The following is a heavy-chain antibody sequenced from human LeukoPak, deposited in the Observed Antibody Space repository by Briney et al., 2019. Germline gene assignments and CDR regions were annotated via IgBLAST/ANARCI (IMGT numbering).Heavy chain of an antibody. CDR2: IYHSGIT. CDR3: ARATLKYSSSPLDY. Sequence: NPSETLSLTCSVSGGSINNNDYYWSWIRQPPGKGLEWIGYIYHSGITYYNPALKSRVTISVDRSKNQFSLQLNSVTPEETAVYYCARATLKYSSSPLDYWGQGTLVTVSS. V-gene: IGHV4-30-2*01. CDR1: GGSINNNDYY. J-gene: IGHJ4*02. D-gene: IGHD6-6*01.